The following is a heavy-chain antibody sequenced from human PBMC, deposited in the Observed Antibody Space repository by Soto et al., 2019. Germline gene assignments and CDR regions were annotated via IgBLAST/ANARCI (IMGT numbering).Heavy chain of an antibody. CDR1: GYTFTGNY. J-gene: IGHJ4*02. V-gene: IGHV1-2*02. CDR3: VRGGGVDVVTPTRIVFDY. Sequence: QVQLVQSGAEVKKPGASVKVSCKVSGYTFTGNYMHWMRQAPGQGPEWMGWLNPRNGDTDYAQKFQGRVTITRDTSISTAYGDLSRLTSDDTAIYFCVRGGGVDVVTPTRIVFDYWGQGTLLTVSS. D-gene: IGHD2-21*02. CDR2: LNPRNGDT.